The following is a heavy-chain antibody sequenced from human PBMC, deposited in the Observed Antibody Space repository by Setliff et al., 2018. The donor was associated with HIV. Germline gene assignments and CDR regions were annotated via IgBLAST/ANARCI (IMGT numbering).Heavy chain of an antibody. CDR1: GGTFSSYA. J-gene: IGHJ6*02. CDR2: IIPIFGTA. Sequence: ASVKVSCKASGGTFSSYAISWVRQAPGQGLEWMGGIIPIFGTANYAQKFQGRVTITADESTSTAYMELSSLRSEDTAVYYCARGPYSSSSYYYGMDVRGQGTTVTAP. V-gene: IGHV1-69*13. D-gene: IGHD6-6*01. CDR3: ARGPYSSSSYYYGMDV.